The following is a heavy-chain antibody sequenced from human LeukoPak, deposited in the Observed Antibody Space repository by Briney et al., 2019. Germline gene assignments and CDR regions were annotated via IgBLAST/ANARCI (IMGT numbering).Heavy chain of an antibody. CDR2: IIAGNGNT. Sequence: ASVKVSCKASGGTFSSYAIHWVRQAPGQSLEWMGWIIAGNGNTKYSQRLQGRVTITRDTSASTAYMELSSLRSDDTAVYYCARDCSGGPPGWFDPWGQGTLVTVST. J-gene: IGHJ5*02. V-gene: IGHV1-3*01. CDR1: GGTFSSYA. CDR3: ARDCSGGPPGWFDP. D-gene: IGHD2-15*01.